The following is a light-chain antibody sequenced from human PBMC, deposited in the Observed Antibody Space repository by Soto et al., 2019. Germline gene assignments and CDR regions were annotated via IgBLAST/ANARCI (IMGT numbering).Light chain of an antibody. CDR3: EQYKDWPPLT. J-gene: IGKJ4*01. V-gene: IGKV3D-15*01. Sequence: EIVMTQSPVILSVSPGERATLSCRASQTININLAWYQQRPGQAPRVLIYGASSRASGIPDRFSGSGSGTDFTLTINRLEPDDFAFYYCEQYKDWPPLTFGRGTRVDMK. CDR2: GAS. CDR1: QTININ.